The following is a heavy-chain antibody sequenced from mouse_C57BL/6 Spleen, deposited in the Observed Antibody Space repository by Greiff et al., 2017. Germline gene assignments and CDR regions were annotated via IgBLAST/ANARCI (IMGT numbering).Heavy chain of an antibody. CDR3: ARQDLDY. V-gene: IGHV5-6*01. CDR1: GFTFSSYG. J-gene: IGHJ2*01. CDR2: ISSGGSYN. Sequence: DVHLVESGGDLVKPGGSLKLSCAASGFTFSSYGMSWVRQTPDKRLEWVATISSGGSYNYYPDSVKGRFTISRDNAKNTLYLQMSSLKSEDTAMYYCARQDLDYWGQGTTLTVSS.